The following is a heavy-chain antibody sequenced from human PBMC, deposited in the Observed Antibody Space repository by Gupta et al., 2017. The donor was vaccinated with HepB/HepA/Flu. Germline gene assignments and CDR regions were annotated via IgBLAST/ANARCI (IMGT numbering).Heavy chain of an antibody. CDR1: GGSISSYY. D-gene: IGHD3-16*01. CDR2: IYYSGST. J-gene: IGHJ6*02. CDR3: ARDRSTGGVWYYYYGMDV. Sequence: QVQLQESGPGLVKPSETLSLTCTVSGGSISSYYWSWIRQPPGKGLEWIGYIYYSGSTNYNPSLKRRVTISVDTSKNQFSLKLSSVTAAETAVYYCARDRSTGGVWYYYYGMDVWGQGTTVTVSS. V-gene: IGHV4-59*01.